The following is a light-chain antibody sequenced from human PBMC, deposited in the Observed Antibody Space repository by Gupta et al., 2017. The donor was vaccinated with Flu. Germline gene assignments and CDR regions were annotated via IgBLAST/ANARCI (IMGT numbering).Light chain of an antibody. CDR1: QSVSSY. Sequence: ATLSLSPGERATLSCRASQSVSSYLAWYQQKPGQAPRLLIYDASNRATGIPARFSGSGSGTDFTLTISSLEPEDFAVYYCQQRSNWPPITFGQGTRMEIK. CDR2: DAS. V-gene: IGKV3-11*01. J-gene: IGKJ5*01. CDR3: QQRSNWPPIT.